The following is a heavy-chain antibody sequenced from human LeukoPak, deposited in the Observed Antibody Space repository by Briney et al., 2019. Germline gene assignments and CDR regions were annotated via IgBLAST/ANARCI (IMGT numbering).Heavy chain of an antibody. Sequence: SETLSLTCTVSGGSISDYYWSWIRQPPGKGLEWIGYIYYSGSTKYNPYLKSRVTISIDTSKNQFSLKLSSATAADTALYYCARGTGAYYYLWGQGTMVTVSS. CDR1: GGSISDYY. CDR2: IYYSGST. J-gene: IGHJ3*01. D-gene: IGHD3-22*01. CDR3: ARGTGAYYYL. V-gene: IGHV4-59*13.